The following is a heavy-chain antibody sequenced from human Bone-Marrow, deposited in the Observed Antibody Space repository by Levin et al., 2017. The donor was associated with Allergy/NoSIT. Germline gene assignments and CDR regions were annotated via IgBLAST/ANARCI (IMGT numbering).Heavy chain of an antibody. Sequence: SQTLSLTCAISGDRVSNNRVAWHWIRQSPSRGFEWLGRTYLRSKWYTEYTESVKGRISITPDISNNQFSLQLNSASPEDTAVYYCARDLRGYTSGWYLDSWGQGILVTVSS. V-gene: IGHV6-1*01. CDR1: GDRVSNNRVA. CDR2: TYLRSKWYT. D-gene: IGHD6-19*01. CDR3: ARDLRGYTSGWYLDS. J-gene: IGHJ4*02.